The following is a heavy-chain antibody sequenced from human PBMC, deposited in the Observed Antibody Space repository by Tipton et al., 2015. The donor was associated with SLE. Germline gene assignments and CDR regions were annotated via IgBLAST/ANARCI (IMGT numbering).Heavy chain of an antibody. J-gene: IGHJ3*02. D-gene: IGHD2-2*01. CDR2: VHYSGST. V-gene: IGHV4-39*07. CDR1: DVSISSTYYY. CDR3: ARDPMPSERLRGAFDI. Sequence: TLSLTCAVSDVSISSTYYYWGWIRQPPGKGLEWIGSVHYSGSTYYSPSLESRGTISLDTSKNQFSLKLSSVTAADTAVYYCARDPMPSERLRGAFDIWGQGTMVTVSS.